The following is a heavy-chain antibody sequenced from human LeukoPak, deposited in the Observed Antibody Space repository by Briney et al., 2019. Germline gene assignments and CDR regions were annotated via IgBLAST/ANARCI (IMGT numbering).Heavy chain of an antibody. CDR2: IYYSGST. Sequence: SETLSLTCTVSGYSISLGYYWSWIRQPPGKGLEWIGYIYYSGSTNYNPSLKSRVTISVDTSKNQFSLKLSSVTAADTAVYYCARVVVVAATRWFDPWGQGTLVTVSS. V-gene: IGHV4-59*01. D-gene: IGHD2-15*01. CDR3: ARVVVVAATRWFDP. CDR1: GYSISLGYY. J-gene: IGHJ5*02.